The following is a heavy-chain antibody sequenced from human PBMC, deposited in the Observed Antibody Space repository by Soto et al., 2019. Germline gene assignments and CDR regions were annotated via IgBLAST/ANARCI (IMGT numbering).Heavy chain of an antibody. CDR3: ARQIYDSDTGPNFQYYFDS. V-gene: IGHV5-10-1*01. D-gene: IGHD3-22*01. Sequence: GESLKISCKGSVYSSAGYWITWVRQKPGKGLGWMGRIDPSDSQTYYSPSFRGHVTISVTKSITTVFLQWSSLRASDTAMYYCARQIYDSDTGPNFQYYFDSWGQGTPVTVSS. J-gene: IGHJ4*02. CDR2: IDPSDSQT. CDR1: VYSSAGYW.